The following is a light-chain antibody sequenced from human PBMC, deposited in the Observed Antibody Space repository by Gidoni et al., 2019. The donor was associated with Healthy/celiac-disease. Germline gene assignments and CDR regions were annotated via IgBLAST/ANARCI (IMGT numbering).Light chain of an antibody. CDR1: QSVSSSY. V-gene: IGKV3-20*01. J-gene: IGKJ4*01. CDR2: GAS. Sequence: EIVLTQSPGTLSLAPGESATLSCRASQSVSSSYLAWYQQKHGQAPKLLIYGASSRATGIPDRFSGSGSGTDFTLTISRLEPEDFAVYYCQKYGSSRTFGGGTKVEIK. CDR3: QKYGSSRT.